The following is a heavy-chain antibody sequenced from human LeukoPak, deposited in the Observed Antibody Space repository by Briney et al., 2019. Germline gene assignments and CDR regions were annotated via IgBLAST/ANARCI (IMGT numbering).Heavy chain of an antibody. V-gene: IGHV4-39*07. D-gene: IGHD3-9*01. J-gene: IGHJ4*02. CDR3: ATSYDILTGDDY. CDR2: IYYSGST. CDR1: GGSISSSSYY. Sequence: SETLSLTCTVSGGSISSSSYYWGWVRQPPGKGLERIGSIYYSGSTYYNPSLKSRLTISVDTSKNQFSLKLSSVTAADTAVYYCATSYDILTGDDYWGQGTLVTVSS.